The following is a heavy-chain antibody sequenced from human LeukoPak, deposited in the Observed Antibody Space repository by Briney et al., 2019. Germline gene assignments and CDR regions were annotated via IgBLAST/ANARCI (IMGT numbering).Heavy chain of an antibody. J-gene: IGHJ4*02. Sequence: SETLFLTCAVYGGSLSGYYSSWIRQPPGKGLEWIGEIIHSGSTNYNPSLKSRVTISVDTSKNQFSLKLSSVTAADTAVYYCARGRQVFYDFWSGPVYYFDYWGQGTLVTVSS. CDR1: GGSLSGYY. CDR2: IIHSGST. D-gene: IGHD3-3*01. CDR3: ARGRQVFYDFWSGPVYYFDY. V-gene: IGHV4-34*01.